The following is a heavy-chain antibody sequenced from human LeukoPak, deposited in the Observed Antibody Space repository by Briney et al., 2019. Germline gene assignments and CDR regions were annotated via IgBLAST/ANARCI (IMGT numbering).Heavy chain of an antibody. Sequence: PGGSLRLSCAASGFTFSSYAMSWVRQAPGKGLEWVSVISGSGGKTYYADSVRGRFTISRDNSKNTLFLQMSSLTAEDTAVYYCAKTPSGYYFESWGQGTLVTVSS. V-gene: IGHV3-23*01. CDR1: GFTFSSYA. CDR3: AKTPSGYYFES. J-gene: IGHJ4*02. D-gene: IGHD3-10*01. CDR2: ISGSGGKT.